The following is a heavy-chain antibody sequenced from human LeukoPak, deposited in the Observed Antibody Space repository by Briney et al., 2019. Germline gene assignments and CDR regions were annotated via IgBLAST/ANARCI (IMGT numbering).Heavy chain of an antibody. D-gene: IGHD2-2*01. CDR3: AIWGWSRGYCSSSSCLVGFDP. V-gene: IGHV1-2*02. CDR1: TYTFTYNN. J-gene: IGHJ5*02. CDR2: INPNSGGT. Sequence: ASVKLSCNASTYTFTYNNMNMIRQAPGQGLELMGWINPNSGGTNYAHKFQGRVTMTRDTSISTAYMELSRLRSDGVGVDYCAIWGWSRGYCSSSSCLVGFDPWGQGTLVTVSS.